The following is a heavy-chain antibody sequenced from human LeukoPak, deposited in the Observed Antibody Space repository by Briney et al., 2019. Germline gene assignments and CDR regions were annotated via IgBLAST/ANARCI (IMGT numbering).Heavy chain of an antibody. J-gene: IGHJ4*02. CDR2: ISSTSNDI. CDR1: GFTFRSYS. CDR3: AREATGSFDY. Sequence: GGSLRLSCAASGFTFRSYSMNWVRQAPGKGLEWVSSISSTSNDIYYADSVKGRFTISRDNAKNSLYLQMNSLRAEDTAVYYCAREATGSFDYWGQGTLVTVSS. D-gene: IGHD3-10*01. V-gene: IGHV3-21*01.